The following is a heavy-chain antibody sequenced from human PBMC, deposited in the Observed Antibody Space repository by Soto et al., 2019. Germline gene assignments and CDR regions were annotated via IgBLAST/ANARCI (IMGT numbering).Heavy chain of an antibody. Sequence: PSETLSLTCAVYGGSFSGYYWSWIRQPPGKGLEWIGEINHSGSTNYNPSLKSRVTISVDTSKNQFSLKLSSVTAADTAVYYCARGSLGYCSGGSCYSPRYYYYMDVWGKGTTVTVSS. J-gene: IGHJ6*03. CDR3: ARGSLGYCSGGSCYSPRYYYYMDV. V-gene: IGHV4-34*01. D-gene: IGHD2-15*01. CDR1: GGSFSGYY. CDR2: INHSGST.